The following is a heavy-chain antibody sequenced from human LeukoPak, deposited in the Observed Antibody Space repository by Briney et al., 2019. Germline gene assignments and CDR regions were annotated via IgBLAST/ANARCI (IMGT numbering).Heavy chain of an antibody. CDR3: ARDLEYLYPGGAFDI. V-gene: IGHV1-2*02. CDR1: GYTFTGYY. J-gene: IGHJ3*02. CDR2: MNPNSGDT. D-gene: IGHD3-16*01. Sequence: ASVKVSCKASGYTFTGYYMHWVRQAPGQGLEWMGWMNPNSGDTNYAQKFQGRVTMTRDTSISTAYMELSRLRSDDTAVYYCARDLEYLYPGGAFDIWGQGTMVTVSS.